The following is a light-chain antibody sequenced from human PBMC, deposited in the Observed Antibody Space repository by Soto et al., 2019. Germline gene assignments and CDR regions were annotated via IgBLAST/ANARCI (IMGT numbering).Light chain of an antibody. V-gene: IGLV2-11*01. CDR2: DVS. Sequence: QSVLTQPRSVSGSPGQSVTISCTGTSSDVGGYNYVSWYQQHPGKAPKLMIYDVSKRPSGVPDRFSGSKSGNTASLTISGLQAEDEADYYCCSYAGSYTFPYVFGTGNKV. CDR1: SSDVGGYNY. CDR3: CSYAGSYTFPYV. J-gene: IGLJ1*01.